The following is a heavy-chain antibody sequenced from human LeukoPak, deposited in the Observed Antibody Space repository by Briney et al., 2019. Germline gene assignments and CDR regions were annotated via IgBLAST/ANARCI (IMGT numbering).Heavy chain of an antibody. D-gene: IGHD5-18*01. CDR1: GSSLTELS. CDR3: AAGRPYSLLDY. Sequence: GASVKVSCTVSGSSLTELSLYWVRQAPGKGFEWMGGFDVIDGETFYAQKFQGRVTMTEDSSADTAYMELRSLTSDDTALYYCAAGRPYSLLDYWGQGTLVTVSS. J-gene: IGHJ4*02. CDR2: FDVIDGET. V-gene: IGHV1-24*01.